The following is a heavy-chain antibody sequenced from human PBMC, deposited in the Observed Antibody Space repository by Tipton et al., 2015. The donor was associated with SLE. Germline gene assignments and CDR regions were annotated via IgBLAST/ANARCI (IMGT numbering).Heavy chain of an antibody. CDR3: ARVDTMVRGVLMGFAP. Sequence: TLSLTCSVSGGSISSYYWSWIRQPPGKGLEWIGYISDSGSTTYDPSLRGRATMSVDTSRNQFSLNLMFVTPADTAVYYCARVDTMVRGVLMGFAPWGQGTLVTVSS. V-gene: IGHV4-59*01. CDR1: GGSISSYY. J-gene: IGHJ5*02. CDR2: ISDSGST. D-gene: IGHD3-10*01.